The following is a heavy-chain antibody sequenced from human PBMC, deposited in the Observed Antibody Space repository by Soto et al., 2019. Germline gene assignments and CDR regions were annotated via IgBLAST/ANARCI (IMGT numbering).Heavy chain of an antibody. CDR2: INPSGGST. V-gene: IGHV1-46*01. D-gene: IGHD6-19*01. CDR3: AGQLIAVAGFDY. CDR1: GYTFTSYY. J-gene: IGHJ4*02. Sequence: EASVKVSCKASGYTFTSYYMHWVRQAPGQGLEWMGIINPSGGSTSYAQKFQGRVTMTRDTSTSTVYMELSSLRSEDTAVYYCAGQLIAVAGFDYWGQGTLVTVSS.